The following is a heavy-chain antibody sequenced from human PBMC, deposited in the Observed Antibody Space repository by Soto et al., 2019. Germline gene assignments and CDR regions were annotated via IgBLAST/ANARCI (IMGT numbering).Heavy chain of an antibody. CDR2: IIPIFGTA. D-gene: IGHD3-16*01. J-gene: IGHJ6*02. Sequence: QVQLVQSGAEVKKPGSSVKVSCKASGGTFSSYAISWVRQAPGQGLEWMGGIIPIFGTANYAQKFQGRVTIAGDESPSTGYKERSRPRTEGTAVYYWARGGSNLGGGGDSYGMDVWGQGTTVTVSS. CDR3: ARGGSNLGGGGDSYGMDV. CDR1: GGTFSSYA. V-gene: IGHV1-69*01.